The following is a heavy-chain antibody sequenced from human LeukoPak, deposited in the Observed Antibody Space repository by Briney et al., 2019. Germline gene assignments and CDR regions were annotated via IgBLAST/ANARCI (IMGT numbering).Heavy chain of an antibody. J-gene: IGHJ6*02. CDR1: GGTFGSYA. V-gene: IGHV1-69*04. Sequence: GSSVKVSCKTSGGTFGSYAISWVRQAPGQGLEWMGRIIPILGIANYAQKFQGRVTITADKSTSTAYMELSSLRSEDTAVYYCARDQAHPYCGGDCYSGVGYYGMDVWGQGTTVTVSS. CDR2: IIPILGIA. CDR3: ARDQAHPYCGGDCYSGVGYYGMDV. D-gene: IGHD2-21*02.